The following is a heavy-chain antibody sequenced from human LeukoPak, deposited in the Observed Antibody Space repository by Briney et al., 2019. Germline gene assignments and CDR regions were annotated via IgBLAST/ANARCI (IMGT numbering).Heavy chain of an antibody. CDR2: IYYIGNT. V-gene: IGHV4-39*01. Sequence: SETLSLTCSVSGGSINSSTFYWGWIRQHPGKGLEWTASIYYIGNTYYKPSLKGRVTISSDTSKNQVSLKLSSVTAADTAVYYCARHNNGWYIDYWGQGTLVTVSS. CDR3: ARHNNGWYIDY. D-gene: IGHD6-19*01. CDR1: GGSINSSTFY. J-gene: IGHJ4*02.